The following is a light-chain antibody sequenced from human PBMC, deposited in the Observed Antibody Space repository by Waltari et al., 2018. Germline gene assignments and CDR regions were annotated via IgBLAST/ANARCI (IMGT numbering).Light chain of an antibody. J-gene: IGLJ1*01. CDR3: GSYTSSTTLA. Sequence: QSALTQPASVSGSPGQSITIPCTGTSSDVGGHDYVSWYQQHPGKAPKLILYEVSNRPVEGSHGFPGSKSCNTPSLTISGLQADDEAEYYCGSYTSSTTLAFGTGTKVTVL. CDR2: EVS. V-gene: IGLV2-14*01. CDR1: SSDVGGHDY.